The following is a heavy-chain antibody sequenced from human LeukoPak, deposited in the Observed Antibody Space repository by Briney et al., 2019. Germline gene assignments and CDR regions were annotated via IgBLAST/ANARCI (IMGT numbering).Heavy chain of an antibody. V-gene: IGHV3-30*18. Sequence: GGSLRLSCSASGFTFSSYGMHWVRQAPGKGLEWVAVIGYDGSTEYYADSVKGRFTISRDNSKNTLHLQTNSLRAEDTGVYYCAKEYSSGRIDYWGQGTLVTVSS. CDR1: GFTFSSYG. CDR2: IGYDGSTE. CDR3: AKEYSSGRIDY. J-gene: IGHJ4*02. D-gene: IGHD6-19*01.